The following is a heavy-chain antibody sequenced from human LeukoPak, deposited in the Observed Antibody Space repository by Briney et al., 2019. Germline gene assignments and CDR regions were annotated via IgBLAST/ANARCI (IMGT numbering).Heavy chain of an antibody. CDR3: AREGSYYFDY. CDR1: GGSFSGYY. Sequence: SGTLSLTCAVYGGSFSGYYWSWIRQPPGKGLEWIGEINHSGSTNYNPSLKSRVTISVDTSKNQFSLKLSSVTAADTAVYYCAREGSYYFDYWGQGTLVTVSS. D-gene: IGHD1-26*01. CDR2: INHSGST. J-gene: IGHJ4*02. V-gene: IGHV4-34*01.